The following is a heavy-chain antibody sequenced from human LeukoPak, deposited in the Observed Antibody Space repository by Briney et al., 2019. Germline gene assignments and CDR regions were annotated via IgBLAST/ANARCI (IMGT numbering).Heavy chain of an antibody. CDR1: GYTFTGYY. J-gene: IGHJ4*02. D-gene: IGHD1-26*01. Sequence: ASVTVSCKASGYTFTGYYMHWVRQAPGQGLEWMGWINPNSGGTNYAQKFQGRVTMTRDTSISTAYMELSRLRSDDTAVYYCARDGIVGAGAFDYWGQGTLVTVSS. CDR3: ARDGIVGAGAFDY. CDR2: INPNSGGT. V-gene: IGHV1-2*02.